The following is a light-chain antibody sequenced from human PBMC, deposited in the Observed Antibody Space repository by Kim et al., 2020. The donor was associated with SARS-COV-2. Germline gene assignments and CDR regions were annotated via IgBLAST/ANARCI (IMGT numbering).Light chain of an antibody. CDR2: GAA. CDR3: QQYKNWSPLT. Sequence: EIVMTQSPATLSVSPGERATLSCRASQSVSTKLAWYQQKPGQAPRLVRFGAATRATGIPARFSGSGSGTEFTLTISSLQSEDFAVYYCQQYKNWSPLTFGGGTKVDIK. CDR1: QSVSTK. V-gene: IGKV3-15*01. J-gene: IGKJ4*01.